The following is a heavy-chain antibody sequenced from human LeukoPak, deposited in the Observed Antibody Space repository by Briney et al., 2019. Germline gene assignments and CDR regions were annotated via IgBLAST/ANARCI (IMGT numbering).Heavy chain of an antibody. Sequence: SVKVSCKASGGTFSSYAISWVRQAPGQGLEWMGGIIPIFGTSNYAQKFQGRVTITTDESTSTAYMELSSLRSEDTAVYYCASSPSLMYHYYYYMDVWGKGTTVTVSS. CDR3: ASSPSLMYHYYYYMDV. CDR1: GGTFSSYA. V-gene: IGHV1-69*05. J-gene: IGHJ6*03. D-gene: IGHD3-16*01. CDR2: IIPIFGTS.